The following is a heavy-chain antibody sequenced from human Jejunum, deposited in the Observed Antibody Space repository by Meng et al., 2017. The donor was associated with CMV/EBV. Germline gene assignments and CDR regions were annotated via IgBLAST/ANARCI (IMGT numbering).Heavy chain of an antibody. J-gene: IGHJ4*02. V-gene: IGHV3-73*01. CDR3: TRADSSNYGSLFDY. D-gene: IGHD4-11*01. Sequence: CSDSAVHWVRQASGKGLGVFGRIRGKANSYATSSAASVKGRFTISRDDSKNTAYLQMNSLKTEDTAVYYCTRADSSNYGSLFDYWGQGTLVTVSS. CDR2: IRGKANSYAT. CDR1: CSDSA.